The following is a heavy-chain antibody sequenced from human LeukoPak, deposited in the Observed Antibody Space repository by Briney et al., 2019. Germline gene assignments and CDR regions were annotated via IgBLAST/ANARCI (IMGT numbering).Heavy chain of an antibody. J-gene: IGHJ4*02. V-gene: IGHV3-7*05. CDR1: GFTFSNYK. CDR2: IQQDGSEK. D-gene: IGHD3-22*01. Sequence: GGSLTLSCAASGFTFSNYKMGWVRQAPGKGLEWVANIQQDGSEKYIVDSVKGRFTISRDNAENSVHLQMNSLRDEDTAVYYCARHYDNDGYYYAHFDYWGQGTLVTVSS. CDR3: ARHYDNDGYYYAHFDY.